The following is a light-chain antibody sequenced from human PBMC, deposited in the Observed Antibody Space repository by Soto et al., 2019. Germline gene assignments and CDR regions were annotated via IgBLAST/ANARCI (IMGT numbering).Light chain of an antibody. CDR2: RAS. V-gene: IGKV1-5*03. CDR1: QTISSR. Sequence: DIQMTQSPATLSLSLGDRVTITCRASQTISSRLAWYQQKPGKAPKLLIYRASTIKSGVPSRFSGSGSGTEFTLTISSLQPEDFATYYCQHYNSYSEAFGQGTKVDNK. CDR3: QHYNSYSEA. J-gene: IGKJ1*01.